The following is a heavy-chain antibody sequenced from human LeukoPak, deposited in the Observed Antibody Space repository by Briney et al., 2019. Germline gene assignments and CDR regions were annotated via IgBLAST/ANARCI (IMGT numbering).Heavy chain of an antibody. CDR3: ARDSQWGAFDI. D-gene: IGHD2-8*01. CDR1: GGTFSSYA. CDR2: IIPILGIA. J-gene: IGHJ3*02. Sequence: SVKVSCKASGGTFSSYAISWVRQAPGQGLEWMGRIIPILGIANYAQKLQGRVTITTDESTSTAYMELSSLRSEDTAVYYCARDSQWGAFDIWGQGTMVTVSS. V-gene: IGHV1-69*04.